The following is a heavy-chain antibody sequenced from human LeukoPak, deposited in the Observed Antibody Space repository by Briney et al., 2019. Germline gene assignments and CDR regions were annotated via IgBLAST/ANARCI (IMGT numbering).Heavy chain of an antibody. CDR1: GYSLTTFW. CDR3: ARQASTATASLDY. J-gene: IGHJ4*02. CDR2: IYPDDSDT. D-gene: IGHD5-18*01. Sequence: PGESLKISCKGSGYSLTTFWIGWVRQMPGKGLEWMGIIYPDDSDTRYSPSFQGQVTMSADKSISTAYLQWSSLKASDTAMYYCARQASTATASLDYWGQGTLVTVSS. V-gene: IGHV5-51*01.